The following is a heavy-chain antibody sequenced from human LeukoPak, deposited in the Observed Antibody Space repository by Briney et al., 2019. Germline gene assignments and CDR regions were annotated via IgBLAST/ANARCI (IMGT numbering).Heavy chain of an antibody. CDR1: GGTFSSYD. Sequence: ASVKVSCKASGGTFSSYDISWVRQAPGQGLEWMGRIIPILGIANYAQKFQGRVTITADKSTSTAYMELSSLRSEDTAVYYCARVLVATVRGGVLDYYYGMDVWGQGTTVTVSS. D-gene: IGHD5-12*01. CDR2: IIPILGIA. CDR3: ARVLVATVRGGVLDYYYGMDV. V-gene: IGHV1-69*04. J-gene: IGHJ6*02.